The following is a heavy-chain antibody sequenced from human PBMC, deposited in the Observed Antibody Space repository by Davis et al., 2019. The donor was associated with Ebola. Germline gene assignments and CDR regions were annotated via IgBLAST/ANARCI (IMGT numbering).Heavy chain of an antibody. Sequence: GGSLRLSCAASGFTLSSYAMSWVRQAPGKGLEWVSAISGSGGSTYYADSVKGRFTISRDNSKNTLYLQMNSLRAEDTAVYYCAKTRWVAAKSIWFDPWGQGTLVTVSS. J-gene: IGHJ5*02. V-gene: IGHV3-23*01. CDR1: GFTLSSYA. D-gene: IGHD6-25*01. CDR2: ISGSGGST. CDR3: AKTRWVAAKSIWFDP.